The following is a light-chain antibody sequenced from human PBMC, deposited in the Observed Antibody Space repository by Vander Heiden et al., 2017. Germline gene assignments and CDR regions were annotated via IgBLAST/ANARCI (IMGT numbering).Light chain of an antibody. CDR3: AAWDDSLNGPL. CDR1: SSNIGSNS. V-gene: IGLV1-44*01. Sequence: QSLLPQPPSASATPGQGVTISCFGVSSNIGSNSVNWYQQIPGTAPRLLIFGNEQRPSGVPDRFSGSKSGTSASLAISGLQSEDEGDYYCAAWDDSLNGPLFGGGTKLSVL. J-gene: IGLJ2*01. CDR2: GNE.